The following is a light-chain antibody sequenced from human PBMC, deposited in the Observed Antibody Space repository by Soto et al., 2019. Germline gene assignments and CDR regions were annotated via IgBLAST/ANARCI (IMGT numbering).Light chain of an antibody. CDR3: QQLNSYPPKLT. CDR2: AAS. CDR1: QGISSY. J-gene: IGKJ4*01. V-gene: IGKV1-9*01. Sequence: DIQLTQSPSFLSESVGDRVTITCRASQGISSYLAWYQQKPGKAPKLLIYAASTLQSGVPSRFSGSGSGTEFTLTISSLQPEDFATYYCQQLNSYPPKLTFGGGTKVEIK.